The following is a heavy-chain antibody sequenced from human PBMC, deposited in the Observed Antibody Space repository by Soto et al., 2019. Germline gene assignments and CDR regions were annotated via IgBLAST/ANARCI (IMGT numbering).Heavy chain of an antibody. V-gene: IGHV1-3*01. CDR3: ARDYCSSTSCYYFDY. J-gene: IGHJ4*02. D-gene: IGHD2-2*01. CDR2: INAGNGNT. Sequence: QVQLVQSGAEVKQPGASVKVSCKASGYTFTSYAMHWVRQAPGQRLEWMGWINAGNGNTKYSQKFQGRVTITRDTSASTAYMELSSLRSEDTAVYYCARDYCSSTSCYYFDYWGQGTLVTVSS. CDR1: GYTFTSYA.